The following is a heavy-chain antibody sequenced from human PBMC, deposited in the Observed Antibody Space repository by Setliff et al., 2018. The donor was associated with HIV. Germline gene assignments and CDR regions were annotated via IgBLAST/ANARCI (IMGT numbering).Heavy chain of an antibody. CDR1: GGSISSGDYY. CDR3: ARKNRGAPAPFDY. V-gene: IGHV4-39*01. J-gene: IGHJ4*02. CDR2: IDYTGKT. Sequence: PSETLSLTCTVSGGSISSGDYYWGWIRQPPGKGLEWIGSIDYTGKTHYNPSLKSRVTISADTSKSQFSLNLSSVTAADTAVYYCARKNRGAPAPFDYWGQGTLVTVSS. D-gene: IGHD6-25*01.